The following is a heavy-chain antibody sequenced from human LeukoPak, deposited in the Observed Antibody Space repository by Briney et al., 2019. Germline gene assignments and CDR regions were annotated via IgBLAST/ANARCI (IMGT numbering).Heavy chain of an antibody. Sequence: PSETLSLTCAVYGGSFSGYYWSWIRQPPGKGLEWIGEINHSGSTSYNPSLKSRVTISVDTSKNQFSLKLSSVTAADTAVYYCARGFSSSWYGFDYWGQGTLVTVSS. CDR3: ARGFSSSWYGFDY. D-gene: IGHD6-13*01. V-gene: IGHV4-34*01. CDR2: INHSGST. CDR1: GGSFSGYY. J-gene: IGHJ4*02.